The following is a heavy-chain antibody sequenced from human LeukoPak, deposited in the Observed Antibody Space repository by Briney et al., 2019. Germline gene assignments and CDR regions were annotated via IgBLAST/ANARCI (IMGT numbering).Heavy chain of an antibody. D-gene: IGHD2-2*01. CDR2: INHSGST. Sequence: PSETLSLTCAVYGGSFSGYYWSWIRQPPRKGLEWIGEINHSGSTNYNPSLKSRVTISVDTSKNQFSLKLSSVTAADTAVYYCASSSSTSVLGYPYNWFDPWGQGTLVTVSS. J-gene: IGHJ5*02. V-gene: IGHV4-34*01. CDR1: GGSFSGYY. CDR3: ASSSSTSVLGYPYNWFDP.